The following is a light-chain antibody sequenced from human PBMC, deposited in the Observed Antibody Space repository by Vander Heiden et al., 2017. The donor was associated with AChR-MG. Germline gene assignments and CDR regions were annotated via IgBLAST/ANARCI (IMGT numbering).Light chain of an antibody. V-gene: IGLV1-51*01. Sequence: QSVLTQPPSVSAAPGQTLTISCSGSTSNIGNNYVSLYQKRAGTAPKLLIYDNYNRPSGVPDRFSGSKSGTSATLDITELQTGDEADYYCGAWDSSLSAVLFGGGTKLTVL. J-gene: IGLJ2*01. CDR3: GAWDSSLSAVL. CDR1: TSNIGNNY. CDR2: DNY.